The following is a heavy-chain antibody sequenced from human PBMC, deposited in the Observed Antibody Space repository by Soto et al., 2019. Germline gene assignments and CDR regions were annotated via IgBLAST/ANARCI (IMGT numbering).Heavy chain of an antibody. D-gene: IGHD2-15*01. CDR3: ARFHPDICSGGSCYPTNYYDY. CDR2: IYYSGST. Sequence: XETLSLTCTVSGGSISSYYWSWIRQPPGKGLEWIGYIYYSGSTNYNPSLKSRVTISVDTSKNQFSLKLSSVTAADTAVYYCARFHPDICSGGSCYPTNYYDYWSQGTLVTV. V-gene: IGHV4-59*01. J-gene: IGHJ4*02. CDR1: GGSISSYY.